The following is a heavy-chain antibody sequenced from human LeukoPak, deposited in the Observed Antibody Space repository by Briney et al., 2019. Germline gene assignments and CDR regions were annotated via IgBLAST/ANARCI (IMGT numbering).Heavy chain of an antibody. CDR2: MSSGGTT. Sequence: GGSLSLSCADSGLTFADYAMHRVRQAPGKGMAWVSLMSSGGTTYYAESVRGRFTISRDISKNTLYLQVNSLRTEDTAVYYCAKVLGSGGDAYGMDVWGQGTTVTVSS. J-gene: IGHJ6*02. CDR3: AKVLGSGGDAYGMDV. CDR1: GLTFADYA. D-gene: IGHD3-10*01. V-gene: IGHV3-23*01.